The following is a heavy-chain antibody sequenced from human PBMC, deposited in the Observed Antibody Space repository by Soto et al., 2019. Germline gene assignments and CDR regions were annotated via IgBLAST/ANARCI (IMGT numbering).Heavy chain of an antibody. Sequence: SVKVSCKASGGTFSSYAISWVRQAPGQGLEWMGGIIPIFGSANYAQKFQGRVTITADESTSTAYMDLSSLRSEDTSVYYCARDLKRYYDSSGYGYYYYGMDVWGQGTTVTVSS. V-gene: IGHV1-69*13. D-gene: IGHD3-22*01. CDR1: GGTFSSYA. J-gene: IGHJ6*02. CDR3: ARDLKRYYDSSGYGYYYYGMDV. CDR2: IIPIFGSA.